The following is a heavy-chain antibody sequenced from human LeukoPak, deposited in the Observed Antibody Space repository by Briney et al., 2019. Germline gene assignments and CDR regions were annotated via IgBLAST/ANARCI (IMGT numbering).Heavy chain of an antibody. CDR2: IYYSGST. CDR1: GGSISSGGYY. V-gene: IGHV4-31*03. J-gene: IGHJ3*02. CDR3: ARDLGDSGAFDI. D-gene: IGHD2-21*02. Sequence: SETLSLTCTVSGGSISSGGYYWSCIRQHPGKGLEWIGYIYYSGSTYYNPSLKSRVTISVDTSKNQFSLKLSSVTAADTAVYYCARDLGDSGAFDIWGQGTMVTVSS.